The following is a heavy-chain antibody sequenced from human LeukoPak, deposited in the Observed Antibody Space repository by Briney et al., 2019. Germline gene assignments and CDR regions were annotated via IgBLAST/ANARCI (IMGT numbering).Heavy chain of an antibody. Sequence: ISAYNGNTNYAQKLQGRVTMTTDTSTSTAYMELRSLRSDDTAVYYCARDRRVWSGYYPFDYWGQGTLVTVSS. CDR3: ARDRRVWSGYYPFDY. V-gene: IGHV1-18*01. J-gene: IGHJ4*02. D-gene: IGHD3-3*01. CDR2: ISAYNGNT.